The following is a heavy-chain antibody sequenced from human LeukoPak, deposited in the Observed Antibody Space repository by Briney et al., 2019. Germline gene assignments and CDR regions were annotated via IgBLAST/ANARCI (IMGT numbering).Heavy chain of an antibody. CDR2: VSWNGSRT. CDR1: GFTFSNSD. CDR3: ARYDFRGTGSTSSYMVY. Sequence: GGSLRLSCAASGFTFSNSDMNWVHQAPGKRLEWVSGVSWNGSRTHYADSVKGRFIISRDNSRNTLYLQTNSLRAEDTAVYYCARYDFRGTGSTSSYMVYWGQGTLVTVSS. J-gene: IGHJ4*02. V-gene: IGHV3-35*01. D-gene: IGHD2-2*02.